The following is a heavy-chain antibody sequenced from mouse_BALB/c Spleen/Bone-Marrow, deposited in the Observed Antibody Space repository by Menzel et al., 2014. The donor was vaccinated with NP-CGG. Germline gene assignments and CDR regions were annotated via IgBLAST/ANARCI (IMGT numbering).Heavy chain of an antibody. Sequence: VKLVESGPGLVQPSQSLSITCTVSGFSLTQYTIYWIRQPPGKGLEWLGVVWTGGSTDYNATFISRLNITKDNSKSQVFFKMTSLEPTDTAIYYCARNSDHYSLDYWGQGTSVTVSS. CDR2: VWTGGST. CDR3: ARNSDHYSLDY. V-gene: IGHV2-2*02. D-gene: IGHD2-12*01. J-gene: IGHJ4*01. CDR1: GFSLTQYT.